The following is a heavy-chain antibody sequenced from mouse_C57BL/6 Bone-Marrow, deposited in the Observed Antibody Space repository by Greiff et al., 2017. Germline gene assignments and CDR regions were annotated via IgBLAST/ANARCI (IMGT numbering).Heavy chain of an antibody. J-gene: IGHJ1*03. CDR1: GYTFTSYW. Sequence: QVQLQQPGAELVKPGASVKLSCKASGYTFTSYWMHWVKQRPGQGLEWIGMIHPNSGSTNYNEKFKSKATLTVDKSSSTAYMQLSSLTSEDSAVYYCAGFYSYYDGSSGGDWYFDVWGTGTTVTVSS. CDR3: AGFYSYYDGSSGGDWYFDV. V-gene: IGHV1-64*01. CDR2: IHPNSGST. D-gene: IGHD1-1*01.